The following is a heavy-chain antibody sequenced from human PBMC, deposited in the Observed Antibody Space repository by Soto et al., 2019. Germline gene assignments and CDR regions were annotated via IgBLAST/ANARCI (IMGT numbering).Heavy chain of an antibody. Sequence: HPGGSLRLSCAAYGFTFSSYAMSWVRQAPGKXLEWVSAISGSGTSTYHAESVKGRFTISRDNSKNTLFLQMNSLRAEDTAVYYCAKDSPYSASYKEDAFDIWGQGSMVTVSS. V-gene: IGHV3-23*01. J-gene: IGHJ3*02. CDR2: ISGSGTST. CDR1: GFTFSSYA. D-gene: IGHD1-26*01. CDR3: AKDSPYSASYKEDAFDI.